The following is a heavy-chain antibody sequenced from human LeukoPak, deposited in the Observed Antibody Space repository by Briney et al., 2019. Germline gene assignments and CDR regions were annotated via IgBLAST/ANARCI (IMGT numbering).Heavy chain of an antibody. CDR2: IYPGDSDT. Sequence: GESLKISFKGSGYSFTSYWIGWVRQMPGKGLEWMGIIYPGDSDTRYSPSFQGQVTISADKSISTAYLQWSSLKASDTAMYYCASPHMITFGGVIAPPEYWGQGTLVTVSS. J-gene: IGHJ4*02. CDR3: ASPHMITFGGVIAPPEY. V-gene: IGHV5-51*01. CDR1: GYSFTSYW. D-gene: IGHD3-16*02.